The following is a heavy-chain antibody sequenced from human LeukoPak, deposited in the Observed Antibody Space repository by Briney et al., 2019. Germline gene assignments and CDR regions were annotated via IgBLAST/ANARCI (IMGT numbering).Heavy chain of an antibody. CDR1: GGSFSGYY. Sequence: PSETLSLTCAVYGGSFSGYYWSWIRQPPGKGLEWIGEINHSGSTNYNPSLKSRVTISVDTSKNQFSLELSSVTAADTAVYYCARGSMFFLKWGQGTLVTVSS. V-gene: IGHV4-34*01. CDR3: ARGSMFFLK. D-gene: IGHD3-10*02. J-gene: IGHJ4*02. CDR2: INHSGST.